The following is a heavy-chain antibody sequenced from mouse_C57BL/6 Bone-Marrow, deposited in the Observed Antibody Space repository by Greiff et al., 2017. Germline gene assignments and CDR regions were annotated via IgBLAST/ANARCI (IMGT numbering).Heavy chain of an antibody. CDR2: INPNYGTT. J-gene: IGHJ4*01. D-gene: IGHD1-1*01. CDR1: AYSFTDYN. V-gene: IGHV1-39*01. Sequence: EVQLQQSGPELVKPGASVKISCKASAYSFTDYNMNWVKQSNGKSLEWIGVINPNYGTTSYNQKFKGKATLTVDQSSSTAYMQLNSLTSEDSAVYYCASTVVATYYAMDYWGQGTSVTVSS. CDR3: ASTVVATYYAMDY.